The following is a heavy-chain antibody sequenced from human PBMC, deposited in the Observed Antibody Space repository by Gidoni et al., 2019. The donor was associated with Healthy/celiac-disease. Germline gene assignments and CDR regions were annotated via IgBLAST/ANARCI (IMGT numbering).Heavy chain of an antibody. CDR3: ARLDGYIAVAGHFDY. J-gene: IGHJ4*02. D-gene: IGHD6-19*01. CDR1: GFTVSSNY. CDR2: IYSGGST. V-gene: IGHV3-66*01. Sequence: EVQLVESGGGLVQPGGSLRLSCAASGFTVSSNYMSWVRQAPGKGLEWVSVIYSGGSTYYADSVKGRFTISRDNSKNTLYLQMNSLRAEDTAVYYCARLDGYIAVAGHFDYWGQGTLVTVSS.